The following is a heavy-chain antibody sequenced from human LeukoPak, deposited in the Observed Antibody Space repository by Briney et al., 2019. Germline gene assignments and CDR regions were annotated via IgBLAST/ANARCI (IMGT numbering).Heavy chain of an antibody. CDR1: GFTFSSYA. J-gene: IGHJ5*02. V-gene: IGHV3-23*01. CDR2: ISGSGGST. Sequence: PGGSLRLSCAASGFTFSSYAMSWVRQAPGKGLEGGSAISGSGGSTYYADSVKGRFTISRDNSKNTLYLQMNSLRAEDTAVYYCAKGSGSRGPYCGGDCYKIDPWGQGTLVTVSS. CDR3: AKGSGSRGPYCGGDCYKIDP. D-gene: IGHD2-21*02.